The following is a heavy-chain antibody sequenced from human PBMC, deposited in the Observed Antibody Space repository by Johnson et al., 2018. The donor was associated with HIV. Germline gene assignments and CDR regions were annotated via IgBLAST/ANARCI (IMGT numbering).Heavy chain of an antibody. Sequence: VQLVESGGGLVKPGGSLRLSCAASGFTFSDYYMSWIRQAPGKGLEWVSYISSSGSTIYYGASVKGRFTISRDNAKNSLSLQMNSLRAEDTAVYYCARLSEHIVVVTAWADAFDIWGQGTMVTVSS. CDR2: ISSSGSTI. D-gene: IGHD2-21*02. CDR1: GFTFSDYY. CDR3: ARLSEHIVVVTAWADAFDI. J-gene: IGHJ3*02. V-gene: IGHV3-11*01.